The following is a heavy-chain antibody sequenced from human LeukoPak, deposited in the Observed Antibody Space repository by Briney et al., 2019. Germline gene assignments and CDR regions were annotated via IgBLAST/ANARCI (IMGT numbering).Heavy chain of an antibody. V-gene: IGHV3-74*01. CDR3: VKAYYYDSSGFDMGFDY. CDR2: INNDGSST. J-gene: IGHJ4*02. D-gene: IGHD3-22*01. CDR1: AFTFSSYW. Sequence: PGGSLRLSCAASAFTFSSYWMHWVRQAPGKGLVWVSRINNDGSSTSYADSVEGRFTISRDNAKNTLYLQMSSLRAEDTAVYYCVKAYYYDSSGFDMGFDYWGQGTLVTVSS.